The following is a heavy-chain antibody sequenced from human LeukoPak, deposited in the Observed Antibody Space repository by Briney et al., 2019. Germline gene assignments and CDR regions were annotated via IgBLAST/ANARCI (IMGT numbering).Heavy chain of an antibody. CDR2: ISVSGSST. CDR1: EFTFSSYA. Sequence: PGGYLRLSCAASEFTFSSYAMTWVRQAPVKGLEWVSVISVSGSSTEYADSVKGRFTISRDNSKNTLYLQMNSLRAEDTAVYYCAKHQFGDYIWGSYRYNDYWGQGTLVTVSS. D-gene: IGHD3-16*02. V-gene: IGHV3-23*01. CDR3: AKHQFGDYIWGSYRYNDY. J-gene: IGHJ4*02.